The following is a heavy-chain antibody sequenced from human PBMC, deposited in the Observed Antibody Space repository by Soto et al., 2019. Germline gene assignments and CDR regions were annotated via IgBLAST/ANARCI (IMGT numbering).Heavy chain of an antibody. CDR1: GYTFTNYR. Sequence: ASLKVSCKASGYTFTNYRITWVRQAPGQGHEWMGWISAYNGKTNYAQKLQGRVTMTTDTSTSTAYMELRSLRSDDTAVYYCARDFFVRPAEPSNLHSPRGRGSLVIVSA. CDR2: ISAYNGKT. V-gene: IGHV1-18*01. CDR3: ARDFFVRPAEPSNLHSP. D-gene: IGHD2-2*01. J-gene: IGHJ5*02.